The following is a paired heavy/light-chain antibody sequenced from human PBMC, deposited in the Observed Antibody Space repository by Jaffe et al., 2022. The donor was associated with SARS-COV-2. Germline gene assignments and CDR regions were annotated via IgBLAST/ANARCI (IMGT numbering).Heavy chain of an antibody. CDR3: ARDRDRGIAAADPYWYFDL. CDR2: IYYSGST. Sequence: QVQLQESGPGLVKPSETLSLTCTVSGGSISSYYWSWIRQPPGKGLEWIGYIYYSGSTNYNPSLKSRVTISVDTSKNQFSLKLSSVTAADTAVYYCARDRDRGIAAADPYWYFDLWGRGTLVTVSS. D-gene: IGHD6-13*01. CDR1: GGSISSYY. V-gene: IGHV4-59*01. J-gene: IGHJ2*01.
Light chain of an antibody. Sequence: DIVMTQSPDSLAVSLGERATINCKSSQSVLYSSNNKNYLAWYQQKPGQPPKLLIYWASTRESGVPDRFSGSGSGTDFTLTISSLQAEDVAVYYCQQYYSTHSFGGGTKVEIK. J-gene: IGKJ4*01. CDR1: QSVLYSSNNKNY. CDR3: QQYYSTHS. CDR2: WAS. V-gene: IGKV4-1*01.